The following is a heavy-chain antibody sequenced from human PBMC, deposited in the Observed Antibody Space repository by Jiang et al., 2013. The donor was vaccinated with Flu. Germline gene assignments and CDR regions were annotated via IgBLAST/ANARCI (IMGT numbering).Heavy chain of an antibody. CDR3: ARDRPFTVP. V-gene: IGHV7-4-1*02. D-gene: IGHD4-17*01. Sequence: GQGLEWMGWINTNTGNPTYAQGFTGRFVFSLDTSVSTAYLQISSLKAEDTAVYYCARDRPFTVPWGQGTLVTVSS. CDR2: INTNTGNP. J-gene: IGHJ4*02.